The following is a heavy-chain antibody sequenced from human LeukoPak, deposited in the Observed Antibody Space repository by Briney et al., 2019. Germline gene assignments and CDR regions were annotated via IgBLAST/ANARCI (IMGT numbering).Heavy chain of an antibody. Sequence: SETLCLTCTVSGGSISSYYWSWIRQSAGKGLEWIGRVYTSGSANYNASLQSRVTMSVDTSKNQFSLKLSSVTAADTAVYYCARDSRGSGSYYSDFDYWGQGTLVTVSS. V-gene: IGHV4-4*07. J-gene: IGHJ4*02. CDR3: ARDSRGSGSYYSDFDY. D-gene: IGHD3-10*01. CDR2: VYTSGSA. CDR1: GGSISSYY.